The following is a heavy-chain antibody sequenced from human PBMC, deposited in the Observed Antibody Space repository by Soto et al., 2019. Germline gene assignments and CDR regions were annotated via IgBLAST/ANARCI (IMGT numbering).Heavy chain of an antibody. CDR2: IVVGSGNT. D-gene: IGHD1-7*01. J-gene: IGHJ4*02. CDR1: GFTFTSSA. CDR3: AASLQYTRNWNYGY. V-gene: IGHV1-58*01. Sequence: SVKVSCKASGFTFTSSAVQWVRQARGQRLEWIGWIVVGSGNTNYAQKFQERVTITRDMSTSTAYMELSSLRSEDTAVYYCAASLQYTRNWNYGYWGQGTLVTVSS.